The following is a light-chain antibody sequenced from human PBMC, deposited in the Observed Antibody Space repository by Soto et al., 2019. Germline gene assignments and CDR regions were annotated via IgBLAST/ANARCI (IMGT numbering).Light chain of an antibody. CDR1: QGISHY. CDR2: AAS. J-gene: IGKJ3*01. CDR3: QNESCAPFA. Sequence: DIQMTQSPSSLSASVGDRGTITCRSSQGISHYLAWYQQKPGKVPKLLIYAASTLQSGVPSRFSGSGSGTDFTLTITSLQPEDVATYYWQNESCAPFAFGAGPKVDFK. V-gene: IGKV1-27*01.